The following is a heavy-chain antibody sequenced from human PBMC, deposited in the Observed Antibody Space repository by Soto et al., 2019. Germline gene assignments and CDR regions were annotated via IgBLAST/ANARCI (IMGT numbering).Heavy chain of an antibody. Sequence: GESLKISCAASGFTFSSYAMSWVRQAPGKGLEWVSAISGSGGSTYYADSVKGRFTISRDNSKNTLYLQMNSLRAEDTAVYYCAKGRLGYCSGGSCYPPRPYMDVWGKGTTVTVSS. D-gene: IGHD2-15*01. CDR1: GFTFSSYA. CDR2: ISGSGGST. V-gene: IGHV3-23*01. J-gene: IGHJ6*03. CDR3: AKGRLGYCSGGSCYPPRPYMDV.